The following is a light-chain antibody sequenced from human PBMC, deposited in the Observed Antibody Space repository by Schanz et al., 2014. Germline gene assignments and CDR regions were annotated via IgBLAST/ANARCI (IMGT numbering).Light chain of an antibody. CDR3: ATWDDSLNGWV. V-gene: IGLV1-40*01. CDR1: SSNIGAGYD. CDR2: DNS. J-gene: IGLJ3*02. Sequence: QSVLTQPPSVSGAPGQRVSISCAGSSSNIGAGYDVHWFQQHPGTAPKLLIYDNSRRPSGVPDRFSGSKSGTSGTLAITGLQAEDEADYCCATWDDSLNGWVFGGGTKLTVL.